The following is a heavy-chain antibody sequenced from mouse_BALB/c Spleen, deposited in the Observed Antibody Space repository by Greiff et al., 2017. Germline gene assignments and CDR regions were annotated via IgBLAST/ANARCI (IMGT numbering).Heavy chain of an antibody. CDR3: ARDDGFCFDY. CDR1: GFTFSSYG. V-gene: IGHV5-6*01. D-gene: IGHD2-3*01. CDR2: ISSGGSYT. J-gene: IGHJ2*01. Sequence: EVHLVESGGDLVKPGGSLKLSCAASGFTFSSYGMSWVRQTPDKRLEWVATISSGGSYTYYPDSVKGRFTISRDNAKNTLYLQMSSLKSEDTAMYYCARDDGFCFDYWGQGTTLTVSS.